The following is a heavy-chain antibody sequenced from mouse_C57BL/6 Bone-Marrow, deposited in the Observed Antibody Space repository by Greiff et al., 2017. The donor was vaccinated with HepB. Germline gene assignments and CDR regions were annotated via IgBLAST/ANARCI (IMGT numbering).Heavy chain of an antibody. CDR3: ARSHYYGSSYSYWYFDV. CDR1: GYTFTSYW. J-gene: IGHJ1*03. CDR2: IDPNSGGT. D-gene: IGHD1-1*01. V-gene: IGHV1-72*01. Sequence: QVQLKQPGAELVKPGASVKLSCKASGYTFTSYWMHWVKQRPGRGLEWIGRIDPNSGGTKYNEKFKSKATLTVDKPSSTAYMQLSSLTSEDSAVYYCARSHYYGSSYSYWYFDVWGTGTTVTVSS.